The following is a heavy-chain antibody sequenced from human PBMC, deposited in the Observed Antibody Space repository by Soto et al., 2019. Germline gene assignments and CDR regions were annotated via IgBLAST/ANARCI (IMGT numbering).Heavy chain of an antibody. CDR3: ARDPLRFLEWSDDAFDI. D-gene: IGHD3-3*01. CDR2: MNPNSGNT. V-gene: IGHV1-8*01. J-gene: IGHJ3*02. Sequence: ASVKVSCKASGYTFTSYDINWVRQATGQGLEWMGWMNPNSGNTSYAQKFQGRVTMTRNTSTSTVYMELSSLRSEDTAVYYCARDPLRFLEWSDDAFDIWGQGTMVTVSS. CDR1: GYTFTSYD.